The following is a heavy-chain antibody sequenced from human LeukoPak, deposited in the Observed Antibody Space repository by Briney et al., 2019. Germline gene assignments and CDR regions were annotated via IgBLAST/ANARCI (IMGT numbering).Heavy chain of an antibody. CDR3: ARKEYSNSKFDY. V-gene: IGHV4-38-2*02. Sequence: SETLSLTCTVSGYSISSGYYWGWLRQPPRKGLEWIGSIYHSGSTYYNPSLKSRVTISADTSKNQISLSLSSVTAADTAVYYCARKEYSNSKFDYWGQGILVTVSS. CDR2: IYHSGST. J-gene: IGHJ4*02. D-gene: IGHD2/OR15-2a*01. CDR1: GYSISSGYY.